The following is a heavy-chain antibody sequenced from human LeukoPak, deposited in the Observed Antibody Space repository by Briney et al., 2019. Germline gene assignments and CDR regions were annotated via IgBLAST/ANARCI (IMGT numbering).Heavy chain of an antibody. J-gene: IGHJ4*02. D-gene: IGHD3-22*01. CDR3: ARVYDSSAYYGYYFDY. CDR1: GGSISSGDCY. V-gene: IGHV4-30-4*01. CDR2: MSYSGST. Sequence: SETLSLTCTVSGGSISSGDCYWSWIRQPPGKGLEWIGYMSYSGSTYYNPTLKSRVAISVDTSKNQFSLKLSSVTAADTAVYYCARVYDSSAYYGYYFDYWGQGTLVTVSS.